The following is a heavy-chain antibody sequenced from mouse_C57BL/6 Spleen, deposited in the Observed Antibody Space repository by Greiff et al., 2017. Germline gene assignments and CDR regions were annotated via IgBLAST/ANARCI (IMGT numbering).Heavy chain of an antibody. CDR3: ARQGNLDYYGPFDY. Sequence: VKLQQPGAELVRPGSSVKLSCKASGYTFTSYWMHWVKQRPIQGLEWIGNIDPSDSETPYNQKFKDKATLTVDKSSSTAYMQLSSLTSEDSAVYYCARQGNLDYYGPFDYWGQGTTLTVSS. V-gene: IGHV1-52*01. D-gene: IGHD2-1*01. CDR1: GYTFTSYW. CDR2: IDPSDSET. J-gene: IGHJ2*01.